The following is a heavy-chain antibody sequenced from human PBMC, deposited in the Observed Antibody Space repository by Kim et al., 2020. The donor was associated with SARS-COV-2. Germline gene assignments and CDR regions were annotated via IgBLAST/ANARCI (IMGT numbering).Heavy chain of an antibody. D-gene: IGHD2-15*01. V-gene: IGHV3-30*02. CDR3: AKEVVVAATQSGMDV. Sequence: DSVKGRFTISRDNSKNTLYLQMNSLRAEDTAVYYCAKEVVVAATQSGMDVWGQGTTVTVSS. J-gene: IGHJ6*02.